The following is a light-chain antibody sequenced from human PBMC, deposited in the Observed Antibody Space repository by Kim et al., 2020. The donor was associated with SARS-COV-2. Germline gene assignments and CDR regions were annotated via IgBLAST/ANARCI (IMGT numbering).Light chain of an antibody. CDR2: DDT. CDR3: QSWDSSTAV. J-gene: IGLJ2*01. Sequence: SVSPGQTASITCSGDNLGDKYVCWYQQRPGQSPVLVIYDDTKWPSGIPERFSGSNSGNTATLTISVTQAMDEADYYCQSWDSSTAVFGGGTKVTVL. CDR1: NLGDKY. V-gene: IGLV3-1*01.